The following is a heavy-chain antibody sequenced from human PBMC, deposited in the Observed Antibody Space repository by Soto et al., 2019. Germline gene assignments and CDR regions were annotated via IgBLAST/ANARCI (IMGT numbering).Heavy chain of an antibody. J-gene: IGHJ4*02. CDR2: IHHSGGT. CDR3: TKNSAYALDY. CDR1: GGSVSNNNW. Sequence: QVQLQESGPGLVKPSGTLSLSCAVSGGSVSNNNWWSWVRQSPGNGLEWIGEIHHSGGTSYNPSLDSRATLSVDKSKNELSLRLNYVTAADTAVYYCTKNSAYALDYWGLGILVTVSS. V-gene: IGHV4-4*02. D-gene: IGHD5-12*01.